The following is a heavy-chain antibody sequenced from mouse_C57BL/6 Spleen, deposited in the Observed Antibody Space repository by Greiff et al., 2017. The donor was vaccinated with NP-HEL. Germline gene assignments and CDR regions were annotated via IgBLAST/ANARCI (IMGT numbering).Heavy chain of an antibody. CDR1: GYTFTSYW. Sequence: VQLQQPGAELVKPGASVKLSCKASGYTFTSYWMQWVKQRPGQGLEWIGEIDPSDSYTNYNQKFKGKATLTVDTSSSTAYMQLSSLTSEDSAVYYCARVEIYDGYYDWYFDVWGTGTTVTVSS. CDR3: ARVEIYDGYYDWYFDV. J-gene: IGHJ1*03. D-gene: IGHD2-3*01. V-gene: IGHV1-50*01. CDR2: IDPSDSYT.